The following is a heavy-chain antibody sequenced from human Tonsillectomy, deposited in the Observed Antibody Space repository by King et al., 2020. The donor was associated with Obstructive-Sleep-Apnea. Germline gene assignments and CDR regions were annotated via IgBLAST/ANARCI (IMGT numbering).Heavy chain of an antibody. Sequence: QLVQSGAEVKKPGSSVKVSCKASGDASSSYAISWVRQAPGQGLEWVGGLIPLLGVAHYAQKFQGRVTITADKSTTTAYMDLSSLRSEDTAMYYCARGAAGTFVYWGQGTLVTVSS. J-gene: IGHJ4*02. CDR1: GDASSSYA. D-gene: IGHD6-25*01. V-gene: IGHV1-69*10. CDR2: LIPLLGVA. CDR3: ARGAAGTFVY.